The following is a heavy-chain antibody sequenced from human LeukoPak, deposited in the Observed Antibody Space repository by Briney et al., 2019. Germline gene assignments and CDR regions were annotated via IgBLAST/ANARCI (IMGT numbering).Heavy chain of an antibody. CDR1: GFTFSSYS. D-gene: IGHD6-19*01. CDR2: ISSSSSTI. CDR3: ARVSYSSGWYVDY. Sequence: GGSLRLSCAASGFTFSSYSMNWVRQAPGKGLEGGSYISSSSSTIYYADSVKGRFTISRDNAKNSLYLQMNSLRAEDTAVYYCARVSYSSGWYVDYWGQGTLVTVSS. J-gene: IGHJ4*02. V-gene: IGHV3-48*01.